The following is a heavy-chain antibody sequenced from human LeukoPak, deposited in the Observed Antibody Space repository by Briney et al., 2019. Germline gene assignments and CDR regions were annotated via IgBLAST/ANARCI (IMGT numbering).Heavy chain of an antibody. CDR1: GYTFTDYY. CDR3: AAEYCSGASCHGAFDY. D-gene: IGHD2-2*01. J-gene: IGHJ4*02. CDR2: INPNSGAT. V-gene: IGHV1-2*02. Sequence: ASVKVSFKASGYTFTDYYIHWVRQAPGQGLEWMGWINPNSGATNSAQKFQGRVTMTRDTSISTAYMELSRLRSDDTAVYFCAAEYCSGASCHGAFDYWGQGTLVTVSS.